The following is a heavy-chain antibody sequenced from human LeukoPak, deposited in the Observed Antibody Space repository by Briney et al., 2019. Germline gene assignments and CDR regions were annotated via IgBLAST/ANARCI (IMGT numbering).Heavy chain of an antibody. Sequence: PSETLSLTCTVSGGSISSYYWSWIRQPPGKGLEWIGYIYYSGSTNYNPSLKSRVTISVDTSKNQFSLKLSSVTAADTAVYYCARDASYYDSSGYYYTVPFDYWGQGTLVTVSS. J-gene: IGHJ4*02. CDR1: GGSISSYY. CDR3: ARDASYYDSSGYYYTVPFDY. V-gene: IGHV4-59*12. CDR2: IYYSGST. D-gene: IGHD3-22*01.